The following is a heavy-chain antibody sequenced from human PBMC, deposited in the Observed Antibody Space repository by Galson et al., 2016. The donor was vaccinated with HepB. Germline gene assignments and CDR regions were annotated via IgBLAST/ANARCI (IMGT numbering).Heavy chain of an antibody. J-gene: IGHJ4*02. D-gene: IGHD6-19*01. CDR1: EFTASSNY. CDR2: IYSGGST. V-gene: IGHV3-53*01. CDR3: ARALSGWDGFDY. Sequence: SLRLSCAAYEFTASSNYLNWIRQAPGKGLEWVSAIYSGGSTHYADSVRSRFTISRDNSKNTVYLEMKSLRAEDTAVYYCARALSGWDGFDYWGQGTLVIVSS.